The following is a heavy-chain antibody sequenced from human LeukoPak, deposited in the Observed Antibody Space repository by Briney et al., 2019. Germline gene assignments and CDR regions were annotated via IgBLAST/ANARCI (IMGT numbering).Heavy chain of an antibody. J-gene: IGHJ4*02. CDR2: INPSGGST. CDR1: GYTFTSYY. Sequence: ASVKVSCKASGYTFTSYYMHWVRRAPGQGLEWMGIINPSGGSTSYAQKFQGRVTMTRDTSTSTAYMELSSLRSEDTAVYYCARDLEHYYDSSGYLDYWGQGTLVTVSS. V-gene: IGHV1-46*01. D-gene: IGHD3-22*01. CDR3: ARDLEHYYDSSGYLDY.